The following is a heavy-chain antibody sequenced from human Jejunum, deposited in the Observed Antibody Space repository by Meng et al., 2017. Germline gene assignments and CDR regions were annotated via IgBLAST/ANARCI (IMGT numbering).Heavy chain of an antibody. V-gene: IGHV5-51*01. CDR3: AKQRHYWSDHSCTGPYYFFSMDV. D-gene: IGHD3-3*01. CDR1: GDSLARNW. CDR2: VYPGGSDT. Sequence: GESLKISCEGVGDSLARNWIAWVRQTPGKGLEWMGIVYPGGSDTRYSPSFQGQVTISSDKSINTAYLQWRRLEASDTGMYYCAKQRHYWSDHSCTGPYYFFSMDVWGQGTLVTVSS. J-gene: IGHJ6*02.